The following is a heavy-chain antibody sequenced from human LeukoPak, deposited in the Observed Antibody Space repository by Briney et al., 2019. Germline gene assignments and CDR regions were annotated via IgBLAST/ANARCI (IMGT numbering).Heavy chain of an antibody. CDR3: ARDHQLRYFDY. V-gene: IGHV4-4*07. J-gene: IGHJ4*02. Sequence: SETLSLTCTVSGGSISSYYWSWIRQPAGKGLEWIGRMYISGGTNYNPSLKSRVTMSVDTSKNQFSLKLTSVTAADTAVYYCARDHQLRYFDYWSQGTLVTVSS. CDR2: MYISGGT. D-gene: IGHD2-2*01. CDR1: GGSISSYY.